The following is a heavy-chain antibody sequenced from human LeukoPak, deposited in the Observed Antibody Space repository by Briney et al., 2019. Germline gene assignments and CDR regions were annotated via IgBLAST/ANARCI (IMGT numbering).Heavy chain of an antibody. CDR1: GYTFTSYG. CDR3: ARINGVYYYYMDV. J-gene: IGHJ6*03. Sequence: ASGKVSCKASGYTFTSYGISWVRQAPGQGLEWMGWISAYNGNTNYAQKLQGRVTMTTDTSTSTDYMELRSLRSDDTAVYYCARINGVYYYYMDVWGKGTTVTVSS. D-gene: IGHD2-8*01. V-gene: IGHV1-18*01. CDR2: ISAYNGNT.